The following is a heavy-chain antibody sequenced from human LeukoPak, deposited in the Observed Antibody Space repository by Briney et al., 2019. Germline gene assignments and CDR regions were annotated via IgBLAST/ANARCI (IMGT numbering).Heavy chain of an antibody. CDR1: GFTFRNYG. V-gene: IGHV3-33*01. Sequence: GGSLRLSCAASGFTFRNYGMHWVRQAPGKGLEWLAVIWSDGSKKYYLDSVKDRFTISRDNSKNTLYLEMNSLRAEDTAVYFCASGSDSSGYYAFNIWGQGTMVTVSS. J-gene: IGHJ3*02. D-gene: IGHD3-22*01. CDR2: IWSDGSKK. CDR3: ASGSDSSGYYAFNI.